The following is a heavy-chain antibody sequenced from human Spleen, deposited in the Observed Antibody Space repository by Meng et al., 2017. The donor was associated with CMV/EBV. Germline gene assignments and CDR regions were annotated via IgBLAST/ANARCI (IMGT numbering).Heavy chain of an antibody. CDR1: GFTWSNYA. CDR2: IRYDGSSK. D-gene: IGHD1-1*01. V-gene: IGHV3-30*02. CDR3: ATALLQLERTSSGAFDI. Sequence: GESLKSSCPASGFTWSNYAMHWVRQASGKGMAWVAFIRYDGSSKSYGNYVKGRFTVSRDNSKNTLDLQMISVRADHTAMYYCATALLQLERTSSGAFDIWGQGTMVTVSS. J-gene: IGHJ3*02.